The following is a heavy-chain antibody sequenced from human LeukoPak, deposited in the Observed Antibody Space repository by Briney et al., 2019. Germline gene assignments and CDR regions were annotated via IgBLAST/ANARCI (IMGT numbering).Heavy chain of an antibody. D-gene: IGHD3-10*01. J-gene: IGHJ4*02. CDR1: GFTFDDYA. CDR3: AKGFYYGSGVPYYFDY. CDR2: ISWNSGSI. Sequence: QSGGSLRLSCAASGFTFDDYAMHWVRQAPGKGLEWVSGISWNSGSIGYADSVKGRFTISRDNAKNSLYRQMNSLRAEDTALYYCAKGFYYGSGVPYYFDYWGQGTLVTVSS. V-gene: IGHV3-9*01.